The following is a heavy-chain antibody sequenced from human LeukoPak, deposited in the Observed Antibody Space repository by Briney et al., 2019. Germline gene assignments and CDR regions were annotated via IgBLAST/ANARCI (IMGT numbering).Heavy chain of an antibody. CDR3: AKQEWIQLWITDY. D-gene: IGHD5-18*01. CDR1: GFTFSSYG. Sequence: PGGSLRLSCAASGFTFSSYGMHWVRQAPGKGLEWVAFIRYDGSNKYYADSVKGRFTISRDNSKNTLYLQMNSLRAEDTAVYYCAKQEWIQLWITDYWGQGTLVTVSS. CDR2: IRYDGSNK. J-gene: IGHJ4*02. V-gene: IGHV3-30*02.